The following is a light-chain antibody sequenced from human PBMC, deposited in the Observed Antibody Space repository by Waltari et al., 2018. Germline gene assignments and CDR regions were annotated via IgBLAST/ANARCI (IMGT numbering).Light chain of an antibody. J-gene: IGLJ2*01. Sequence: QSALSQPASVSGSPGQSITISCTGASSDVGGHDYVSWYQQHPGKAPKLIIRDVNNRPSGVSNRFSGSKSGNTASLTSSGLQAEDEADYDCSSYSTSSSLILFGEGTKVTVL. CDR2: DVN. CDR3: SSYSTSSSLIL. CDR1: SSDVGGHDY. V-gene: IGLV2-14*03.